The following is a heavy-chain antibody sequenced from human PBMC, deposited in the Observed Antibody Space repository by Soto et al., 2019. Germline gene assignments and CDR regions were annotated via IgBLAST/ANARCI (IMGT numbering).Heavy chain of an antibody. Sequence: PGGSLRLSCAASGFTFSSHGMHWVRQAPGRGLEWVAVIWYDGGNKYYAESVKGRFTISRDNSKNTLYLQVNSLRAEDTAVYYCAREYYYDRSGYFDYWGQGTLVTVSS. V-gene: IGHV3-33*01. CDR3: AREYYYDRSGYFDY. CDR2: IWYDGGNK. D-gene: IGHD3-22*01. J-gene: IGHJ4*02. CDR1: GFTFSSHG.